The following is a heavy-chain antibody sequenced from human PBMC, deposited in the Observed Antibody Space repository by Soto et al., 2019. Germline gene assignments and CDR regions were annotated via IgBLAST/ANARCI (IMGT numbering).Heavy chain of an antibody. Sequence: QVQLGQSGAEVKKPGASVKVSCKASGYTFTSYGISWVRQAPGQGLEWMGWISAYNGNKKSPQKLQGKVTITTDTSTSTAYMELRSLRSDDTAVYYCARDSPPVDYWGQGTLVTVSS. J-gene: IGHJ4*02. CDR2: ISAYNGNK. CDR1: GYTFTSYG. V-gene: IGHV1-18*01. CDR3: ARDSPPVDY.